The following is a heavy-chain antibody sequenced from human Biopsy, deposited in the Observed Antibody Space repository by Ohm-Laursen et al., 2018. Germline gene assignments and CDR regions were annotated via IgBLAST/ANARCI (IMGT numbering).Heavy chain of an antibody. J-gene: IGHJ3*02. CDR2: IYYSGGT. D-gene: IGHD1-26*01. CDR3: ARVEAGTYDALDI. CDR1: GGSMTGYA. V-gene: IGHV4-59*01. Sequence: TLSLTCRVSGGSMTGYAWSWIRLAPGKGLAWIGYIYYSGGTKYNPSLASRVTFSVDMSKSQFSLKLYSVTAADTAVYYCARVEAGTYDALDIWGQGTLVAVSA.